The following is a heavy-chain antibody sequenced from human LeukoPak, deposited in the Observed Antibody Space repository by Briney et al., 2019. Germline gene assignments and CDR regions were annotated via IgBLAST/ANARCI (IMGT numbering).Heavy chain of an antibody. CDR2: ISSSSSYI. CDR1: GFTFSSYS. D-gene: IGHD6-13*01. CDR3: ARGGAAAAITYYYYYYMDV. J-gene: IGHJ6*03. Sequence: GGSLRLSCAASGFTFSSYSMNWVRQAPGKGLEWVSSISSSSSYIYYADSVKGRFTISRDNAKNSLYLQMNSLRAEDTAVYYCARGGAAAAITYYYYYYMDVWGKGTTVTVS. V-gene: IGHV3-21*01.